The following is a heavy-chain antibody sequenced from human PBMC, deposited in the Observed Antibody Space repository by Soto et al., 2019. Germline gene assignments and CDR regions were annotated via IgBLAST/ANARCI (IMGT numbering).Heavy chain of an antibody. CDR2: ISSSSSYI. D-gene: IGHD3-10*01. V-gene: IGHV3-21*01. Sequence: GGSLRLSCAASGFTFSSYSMNWFRQAPVNGLEWVSSISSSSSYIYYADSVKGRFTISRDNAKNSLYLQMNSLRAEDTAVYYCARDTATETYYYGSGSYYHPFYYYGMDVWGQGTTVTVSS. J-gene: IGHJ6*02. CDR3: ARDTATETYYYGSGSYYHPFYYYGMDV. CDR1: GFTFSSYS.